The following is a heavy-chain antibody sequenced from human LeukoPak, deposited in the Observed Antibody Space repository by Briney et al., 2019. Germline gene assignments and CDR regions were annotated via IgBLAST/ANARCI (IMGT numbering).Heavy chain of an antibody. CDR3: AVGILTGDYPDY. Sequence: GGSLRLSCAASGFTFSSYSMNWVRQAPGKGLEWVSSISSSSSYIYYADPVKRRFTISRDNDKNSLYLQMNSLRAEYTAVYYCAVGILTGDYPDYWGQGTLVTVSS. CDR1: GFTFSSYS. V-gene: IGHV3-21*01. D-gene: IGHD3-9*01. J-gene: IGHJ4*02. CDR2: ISSSSSYI.